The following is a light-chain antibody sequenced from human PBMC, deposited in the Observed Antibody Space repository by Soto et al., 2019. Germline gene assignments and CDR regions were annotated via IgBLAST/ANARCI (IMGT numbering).Light chain of an antibody. CDR1: SGHSSYA. J-gene: IGLJ2*01. CDR3: QTWGTGIVV. CDR2: LNSDGSH. Sequence: QSVLTQSPSASASLGASVKLTCTLSSGHSSYAIAWHQQQPEKGPRYLMKLNSDGSHSKGDGIPDRFSGSSSGAERYLTISRLQSDDEADYYCQTWGTGIVVFGGGTQLTVL. V-gene: IGLV4-69*01.